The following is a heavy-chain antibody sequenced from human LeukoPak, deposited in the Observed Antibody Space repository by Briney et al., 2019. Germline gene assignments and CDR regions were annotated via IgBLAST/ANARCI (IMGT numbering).Heavy chain of an antibody. D-gene: IGHD3-16*01. CDR1: GYSFSSFW. CDR2: VYPDDSAA. CDR3: ARSRVWGDSRWAFDY. J-gene: IGHJ4*02. Sequence: GESLKISCQGSGYSFSSFWVGWVRQTSGKGLEWMGVVYPDDSAARYSPSFQGQITFSADKSLDTAYLQWSSLRASDTGIYFCARSRVWGDSRWAFDYWGQGTPVTVSS. V-gene: IGHV5-51*01.